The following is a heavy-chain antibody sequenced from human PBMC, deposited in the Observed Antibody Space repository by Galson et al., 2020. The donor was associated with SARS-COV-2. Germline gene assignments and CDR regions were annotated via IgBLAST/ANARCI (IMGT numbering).Heavy chain of an antibody. CDR3: PSQGVTMISLLTVAGWFFAL. CDR1: GVSFSTTNY. D-gene: IGHD3-16*01. Sequence: SETLSLTCAVAGVSFSTTNYCCWIRQGPGKGLAWIRSVFPSGSTYYNPSLKSRVTLPLDTPNNQLSLSLTSVTAADTALYYCPSQGVTMISLLTVAGWFFALWGRGTLVTVSS. V-gene: IGHV4-38-2*01. CDR2: VFPSGST. J-gene: IGHJ2*01.